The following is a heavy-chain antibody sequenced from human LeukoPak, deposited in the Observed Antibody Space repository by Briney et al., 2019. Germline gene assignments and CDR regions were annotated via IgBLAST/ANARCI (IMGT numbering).Heavy chain of an antibody. J-gene: IGHJ4*02. CDR1: GFTFSSTY. Sequence: GGSLRLSCAASGFTFSSTYMSWVRQAPGKGLEWVSVIYSNGNTFYSGSVQGRLTISRDNSKKTLYLQMNSLRAEDTAVYYCATHSTTVLSQGIDYWGQGTLVIVSS. CDR3: ATHSTTVLSQGIDY. V-gene: IGHV3-53*01. D-gene: IGHD4-17*01. CDR2: IYSNGNT.